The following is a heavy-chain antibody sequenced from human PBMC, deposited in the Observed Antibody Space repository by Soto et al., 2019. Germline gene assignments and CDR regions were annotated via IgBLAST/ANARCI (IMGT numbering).Heavy chain of an antibody. CDR3: ARASGESYPGSRVFDS. CDR1: GFTFSDNS. V-gene: IGHV3-21*04. CDR2: ISSTSTYI. D-gene: IGHD3-10*01. J-gene: IGHJ4*02. Sequence: GGSLRLSGEPSGFTFSDNSIKWVRQAPGKGLEWVSSISSTSTYIFYADSLKGRFTISRDNAKNSLYLQMNSLRAEDTAIYYCARASGESYPGSRVFDSWGQGTRVTVSS.